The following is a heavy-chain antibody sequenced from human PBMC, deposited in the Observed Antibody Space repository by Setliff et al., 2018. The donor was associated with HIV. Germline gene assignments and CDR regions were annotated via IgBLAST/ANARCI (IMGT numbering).Heavy chain of an antibody. CDR3: ARGFDILTGDLDY. V-gene: IGHV1-69*06. Sequence: GASVKVSCKTSGGTFSIFSITWVRQAPGQGLEWMGRIIPIFGTANYAQKFQGRVTITADKSTSTAYMELSSLRSEDTAVYYCARGFDILTGDLDYWGQGTLVTVSS. D-gene: IGHD3-9*01. CDR2: IIPIFGTA. J-gene: IGHJ4*02. CDR1: GGTFSIFS.